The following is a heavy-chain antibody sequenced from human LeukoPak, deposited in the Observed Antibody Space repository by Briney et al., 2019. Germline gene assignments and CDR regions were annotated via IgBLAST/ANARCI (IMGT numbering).Heavy chain of an antibody. CDR3: ARESSAGQQWLVDYYYYYMDV. V-gene: IGHV4-30-4*07. Sequence: KSSETLSLTCAVSGGSISSGGYSWSWIRQPPGKGLEWIGYIYYSGSTYYNPSLKSRATISVDKSKNQFSLKLSSVTAADTAVYYCARESSAGQQWLVDYYYYYMDVWGKGTTVTVSS. D-gene: IGHD6-19*01. CDR1: GGSISSGGYS. J-gene: IGHJ6*03. CDR2: IYYSGST.